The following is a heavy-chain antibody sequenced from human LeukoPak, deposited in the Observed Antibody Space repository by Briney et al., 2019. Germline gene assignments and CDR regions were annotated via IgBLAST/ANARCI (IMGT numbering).Heavy chain of an antibody. CDR1: GYTFTGYY. CDR3: ARNNYGGNARGYYYYYMDV. V-gene: IGHV1-2*02. Sequence: ASVKVSCKASGYTFTGYYMHWVRQAPGQGLEWMGWINPNSGGTNYAQKFQGRVTMTRDASISTAYMELSRLRSDDTAVYYCARNNYGGNARGYYYYYMDVWGKGTTVTVSS. CDR2: INPNSGGT. J-gene: IGHJ6*03. D-gene: IGHD4-23*01.